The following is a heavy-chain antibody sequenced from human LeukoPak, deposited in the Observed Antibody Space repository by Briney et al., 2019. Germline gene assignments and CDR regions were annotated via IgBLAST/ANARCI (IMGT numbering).Heavy chain of an antibody. V-gene: IGHV3-21*01. D-gene: IGHD3-10*01. CDR1: GFTFSSYS. CDR3: AREEVTMVRGANYYYGMDV. J-gene: IGHJ6*02. Sequence: PGGSLRLSCAASGFTFSSYSMSWVRQAPGKGLEWVSSISSSSSYIYYADSVKGRFTISRDNAKNSLYLQMNSLRAEDTAVYYCAREEVTMVRGANYYYGMDVWGQGTTVTVSS. CDR2: ISSSSSYI.